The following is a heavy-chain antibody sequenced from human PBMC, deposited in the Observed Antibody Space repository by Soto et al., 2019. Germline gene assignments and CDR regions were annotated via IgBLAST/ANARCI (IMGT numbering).Heavy chain of an antibody. CDR1: GGSISSSSYY. J-gene: IGHJ6*02. D-gene: IGHD3-10*01. Sequence: SETLSLTCTVSGGSISSSSYYWGWIRQPPGKGLEWIGRIYYSGSTYCNPSHKSRVTISVDTSKNQFSLKLSSVTAADTAVYYCARQVTPRGYYYYYGMDVWGQGTTVTVSS. V-gene: IGHV4-39*01. CDR3: ARQVTPRGYYYYYGMDV. CDR2: IYYSGST.